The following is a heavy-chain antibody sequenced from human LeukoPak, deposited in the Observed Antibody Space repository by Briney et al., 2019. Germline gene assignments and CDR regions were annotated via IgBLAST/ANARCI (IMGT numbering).Heavy chain of an antibody. V-gene: IGHV3-20*04. D-gene: IGHD1-26*01. CDR3: ASSLGGSYFEYYMDV. J-gene: IGHJ6*03. CDR1: GFTFDDYG. Sequence: GGSLRLSCAASGFTFDDYGMSWVRQAPGKGLEWLSGINWNGGSTGYADSVKGRFTISRDNAKNYLYLQMNSLRAEDTGLYYCASSLGGSYFEYYMDVWGKGTTVTVSS. CDR2: INWNGGST.